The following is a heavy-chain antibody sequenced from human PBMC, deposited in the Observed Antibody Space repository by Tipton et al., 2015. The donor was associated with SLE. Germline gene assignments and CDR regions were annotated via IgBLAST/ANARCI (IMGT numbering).Heavy chain of an antibody. V-gene: IGHV1-8*03. D-gene: IGHD1-26*01. CDR2: MNPNSGNT. J-gene: IGHJ4*02. CDR3: ARAPRGRDMYYFDY. CDR1: GYTFTTYD. Sequence: QLVQSGPEVRKPGASVKVSCKASGYTFTTYDINWVRQATGQGLEWMGWMNPNSGNTGYAQKFQGRVTITRNTSISTAYMELSSLRSEDTAVYYCARAPRGRDMYYFDYWGQGTLVTVSS.